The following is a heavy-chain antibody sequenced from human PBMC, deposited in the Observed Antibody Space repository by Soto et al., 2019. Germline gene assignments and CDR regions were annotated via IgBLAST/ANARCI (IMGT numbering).Heavy chain of an antibody. D-gene: IGHD2-15*01. Sequence: GESLKISCAASGFTFSSYGMHWVRQAPGKGLEWVAVISYDGSNKYYADSVKGRFTISRDNSKNTLYLQMNSLRAEDTAVYYCAKDQLYTPPGRPEVVAATSGWFDPWGQGTLVTVSS. CDR2: ISYDGSNK. CDR3: AKDQLYTPPGRPEVVAATSGWFDP. V-gene: IGHV3-30*18. CDR1: GFTFSSYG. J-gene: IGHJ5*02.